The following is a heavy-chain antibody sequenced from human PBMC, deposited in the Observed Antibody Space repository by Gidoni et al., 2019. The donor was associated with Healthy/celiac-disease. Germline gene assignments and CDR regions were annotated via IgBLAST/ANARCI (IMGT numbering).Heavy chain of an antibody. CDR2: ISGSGGST. CDR1: GFTFSSYA. CDR3: AKADGIAAAADY. Sequence: EVQLLESGGGLVQHGGSLRLSCAASGFTFSSYAMSWVRQAPGKGLGWVSAISGSGGSTYYADSVKGRFTISRDNSKNTLYLQMNSLRAEDTAVYYCAKADGIAAAADYWGQGTLVTVSS. J-gene: IGHJ4*02. V-gene: IGHV3-23*01. D-gene: IGHD6-13*01.